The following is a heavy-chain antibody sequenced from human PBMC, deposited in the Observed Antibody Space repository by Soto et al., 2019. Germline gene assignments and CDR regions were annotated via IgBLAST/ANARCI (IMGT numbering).Heavy chain of an antibody. J-gene: IGHJ5*02. CDR1: GFSLSTSGVG. Sequence: KESGPTLVKPTQTLTLTCTFSGFSLSTSGVGVGWIRQPPGKALEWLALIYWNDDKRYSPSLKSRLTITKDTSKNQVVLTMTNMDPVDTATYYCAHRRKGVYSGENWFDPWGQGTLVTVSS. V-gene: IGHV2-5*01. CDR3: AHRRKGVYSGENWFDP. D-gene: IGHD3-10*02. CDR2: IYWNDDK.